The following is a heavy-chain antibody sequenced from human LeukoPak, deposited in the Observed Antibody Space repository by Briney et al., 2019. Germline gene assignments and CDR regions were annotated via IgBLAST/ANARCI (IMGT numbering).Heavy chain of an antibody. D-gene: IGHD2-15*01. CDR3: ARAPGPSGGPDY. CDR1: VFTFSSYA. CDR2: ISSNGGGT. J-gene: IGHJ4*02. V-gene: IGHV3-64*01. Sequence: HPGGSLRLSCAASVFTFSSYAMHWVRQAPGKGLQYVSAISSNGGGTYYANSVKGRFTISRDNSKNTLYLQMGSLRAEDMAVYYCARAPGPSGGPDYWGQGTLVTVSS.